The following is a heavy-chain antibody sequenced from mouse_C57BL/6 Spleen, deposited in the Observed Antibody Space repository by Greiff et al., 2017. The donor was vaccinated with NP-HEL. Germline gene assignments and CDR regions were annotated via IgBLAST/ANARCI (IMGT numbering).Heavy chain of an antibody. J-gene: IGHJ3*01. V-gene: IGHV1-15*01. CDR1: GYTFTDYE. D-gene: IGHD2-3*01. Sequence: VQLQQSGAELVRPGASVTLSCKASGYTFTDYEMHWVKQTPVHGLEWIGAIDPETGGTAYNQKFKGKAILTADKSSSTAYMELRSLTSEDSAVYYCTIRDIYDGYYAAYWGQGTLVTVSA. CDR3: TIRDIYDGYYAAY. CDR2: IDPETGGT.